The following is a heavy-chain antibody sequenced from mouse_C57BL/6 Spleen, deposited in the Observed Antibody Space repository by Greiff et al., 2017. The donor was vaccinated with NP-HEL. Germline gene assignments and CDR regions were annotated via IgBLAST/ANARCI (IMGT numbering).Heavy chain of an antibody. V-gene: IGHV1-22*01. D-gene: IGHD2-4*01. CDR1: GYTFTDYN. CDR3: ARAENYDYDPFDY. Sequence: EVQLQQSGPELVKPGASVKMSCKASGYTFTDYNMHWVKQSHGKSLEWIGYINPNNGGTSYNQKFKGKATLTVNKSSSTAYMELRSLTSEDSAVYYCARAENYDYDPFDYWGQGTTLTVSS. J-gene: IGHJ2*01. CDR2: INPNNGGT.